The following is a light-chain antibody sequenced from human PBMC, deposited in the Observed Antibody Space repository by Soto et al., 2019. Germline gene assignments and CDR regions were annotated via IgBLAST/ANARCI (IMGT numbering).Light chain of an antibody. CDR1: QNINNW. CDR2: KAS. Sequence: DIQMTQSPSTLSASVGDRVTINCRASQNINNWLAWYQQKSGKAPKVLIYKASSLENGVPSRFSGSGSGTEFTLTISSLQTEDFASYYCQQYGANSPWTFGQGTKVEI. CDR3: QQYGANSPWT. V-gene: IGKV1-5*03. J-gene: IGKJ1*01.